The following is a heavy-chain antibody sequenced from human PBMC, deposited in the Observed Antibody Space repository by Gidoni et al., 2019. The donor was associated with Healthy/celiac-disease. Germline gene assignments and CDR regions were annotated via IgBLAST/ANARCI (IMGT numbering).Heavy chain of an antibody. CDR1: GGTFSSYA. Sequence: QVQLVQSGAEVKKPGSSVKVSCKASGGTFSSYAISWVRQAPGQGLEWMGGIIPIFGTANYAQKFQGRVTITADESTSTAYMELSSLRSEDTAVYYCARDIPTHSVEMATKLGGGGYWGQGTLVTVSS. CDR2: IIPIFGTA. J-gene: IGHJ4*02. D-gene: IGHD5-12*01. V-gene: IGHV1-69*01. CDR3: ARDIPTHSVEMATKLGGGGY.